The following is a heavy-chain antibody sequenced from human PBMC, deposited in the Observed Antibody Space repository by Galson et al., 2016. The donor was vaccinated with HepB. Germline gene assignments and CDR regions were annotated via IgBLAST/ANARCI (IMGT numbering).Heavy chain of an antibody. J-gene: IGHJ6*02. CDR3: ARDEGYSSSGMDG. CDR2: IYGGGATT. CDR1: GFTVSAHC. Sequence: SLRLSCAASGFTVSAHCMAWVRQAPGKGLEWVAAIYGGGATTYYTDSVEGRFSISRDISKNTVYLQRESLRAEDMAIYYCARDEGYSSSGMDGWGQGNTVIVSS. D-gene: IGHD2-15*01. V-gene: IGHV3-53*01.